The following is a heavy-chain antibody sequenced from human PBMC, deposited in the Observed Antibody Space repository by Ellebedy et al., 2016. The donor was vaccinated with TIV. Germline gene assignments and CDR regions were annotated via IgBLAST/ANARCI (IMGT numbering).Heavy chain of an antibody. Sequence: GESLKISCAASGFTFSYYGMYWVRQAPGKGLVWVSGIKSDGVSTFYAESVKGRFTISRDNAKNTLNLQMNSLRAEDTAVYYCARGGTGAFDIWGHGTMVTVSS. CDR3: ARGGTGAFDI. J-gene: IGHJ3*02. V-gene: IGHV3-74*01. CDR2: IKSDGVST. D-gene: IGHD3-16*01. CDR1: GFTFSYYG.